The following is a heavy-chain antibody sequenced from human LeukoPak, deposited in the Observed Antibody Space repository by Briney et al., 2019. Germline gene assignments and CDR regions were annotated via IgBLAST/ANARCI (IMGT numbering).Heavy chain of an antibody. D-gene: IGHD6-6*01. CDR1: GFTFSDYY. CDR3: ARGGIAVRPDYFDY. J-gene: IGHJ4*02. V-gene: IGHV3-11*01. CDR2: ISSSGSTI. Sequence: AGGSLRLSCAASGFTFSDYYMSWIRQAPGKGLEWVPYISSSGSTIYYADSVEGRFTISRDNAKNSLYLQMNSLRAEDTAVYYCARGGIAVRPDYFDYWGQGTLVTVSS.